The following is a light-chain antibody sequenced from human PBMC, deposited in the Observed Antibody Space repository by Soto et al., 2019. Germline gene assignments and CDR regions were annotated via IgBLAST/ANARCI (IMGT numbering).Light chain of an antibody. CDR1: QSISSW. CDR2: DAS. CDR3: QQYNSYPIT. J-gene: IGKJ5*01. Sequence: DIQITQSPSTLSACVVDIVTITCRASQSISSWLAWYQQKPGKAPKLLIYDASSLESGVPSRFSGSGSGTEFTLTISSLQPDDFATYYCQQYNSYPITFGQGTRLEI. V-gene: IGKV1-5*01.